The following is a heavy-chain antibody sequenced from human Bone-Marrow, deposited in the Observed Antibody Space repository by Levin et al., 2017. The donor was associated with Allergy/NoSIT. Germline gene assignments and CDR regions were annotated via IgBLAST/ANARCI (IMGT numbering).Heavy chain of an antibody. CDR3: ARDNDAYASGSPY. Sequence: ASVKVSCKSSGGSFGSSTITWVRQAPGQGLEWMARIIPILDRSDYAQTFQGRVTITADRSTTTAYMELSSLRSEDTAIYYCARDNDAYASGSPYWGQGTLVTVSS. D-gene: IGHD3-10*01. CDR1: GGSFGSST. V-gene: IGHV1-69*08. CDR2: IIPILDRS. J-gene: IGHJ4*02.